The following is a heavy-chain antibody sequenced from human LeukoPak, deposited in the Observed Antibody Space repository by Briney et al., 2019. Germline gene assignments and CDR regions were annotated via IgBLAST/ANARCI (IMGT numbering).Heavy chain of an antibody. Sequence: SVKVSCKASGGTFSSYAISWVRQAPGQGLEWMGGIIPIFGTANYAQKFQGRVTITTDESTSTAYMELSSLRSEDTAVYYCAGDGSYSSSWYNWFDPWGQGTLVTVSS. CDR2: IIPIFGTA. V-gene: IGHV1-69*05. CDR1: GGTFSSYA. D-gene: IGHD6-13*01. CDR3: AGDGSYSSSWYNWFDP. J-gene: IGHJ5*02.